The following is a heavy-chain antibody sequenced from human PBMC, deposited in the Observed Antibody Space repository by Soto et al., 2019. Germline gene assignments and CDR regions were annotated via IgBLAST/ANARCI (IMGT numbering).Heavy chain of an antibody. V-gene: IGHV1-69*01. CDR1: GGTFSSYA. J-gene: IGHJ3*02. CDR2: IIPIFGTA. Sequence: QVQLVQSGAEVKKPGSSVKVSCKASGGTFSSYAISWVRQAPGQGLEWMGGIIPIFGTANYAQKFKGRVTITADEYTSTAYMERSSLRSEDMDVSYCARTDIAVADWGAFDIWGQGTMVTVSS. D-gene: IGHD6-19*01. CDR3: ARTDIAVADWGAFDI.